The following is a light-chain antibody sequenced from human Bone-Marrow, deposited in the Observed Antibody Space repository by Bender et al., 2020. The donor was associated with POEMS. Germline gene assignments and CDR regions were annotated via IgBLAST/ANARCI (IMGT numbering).Light chain of an antibody. V-gene: IGLV1-44*01. CDR2: NNS. CDR1: SSKFGSYP. CDR3: ATWDDSLNGWV. J-gene: IGLJ3*02. Sequence: QSVLTQPPSASVTPGQRVTISCSGSSSKFGSYPVNWYQQLPGAAPKLVIFNNSQRPSGVPDRFSSSNSGTSASLAISGLLSDDEADFYCATWDDSLNGWVFGGGTKLTVL.